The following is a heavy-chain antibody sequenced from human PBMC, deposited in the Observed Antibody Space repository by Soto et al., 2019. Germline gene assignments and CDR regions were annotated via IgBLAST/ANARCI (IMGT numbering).Heavy chain of an antibody. CDR1: GGSISSYY. CDR2: IYYSGST. D-gene: IGHD4-17*01. Sequence: SETLSLTCTVSGGSISSYYWSWIRQPPGKGLEWIGYIYYSGSTNYNPSLKSRVTISVDTSKNQFSLKLSSVTAADTAVYYCARAVTLDYWGQGTLITVSS. CDR3: ARAVTLDY. J-gene: IGHJ4*02. V-gene: IGHV4-59*01.